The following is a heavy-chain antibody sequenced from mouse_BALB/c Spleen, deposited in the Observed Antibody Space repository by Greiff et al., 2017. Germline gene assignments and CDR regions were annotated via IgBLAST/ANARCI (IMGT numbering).Heavy chain of an antibody. D-gene: IGHD1-2*01. CDR1: GFSLTSYG. J-gene: IGHJ3*01. V-gene: IGHV2-9*02. CDR2: IWAGGST. CDR3: ARAITTAFAY. Sequence: QVQLQQSGPGLVAPSQSLYITCTVSGFSLTSYGVHWVRQPPGKGLEWLGVIWAGGSTNYNSALMSRLSISKDNSKSQVFLKMNSLQTDDTAMYYCARAITTAFAYWGQGTLVTVSA.